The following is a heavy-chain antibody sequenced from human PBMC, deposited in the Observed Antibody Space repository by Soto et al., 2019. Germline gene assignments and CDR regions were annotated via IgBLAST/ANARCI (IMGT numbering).Heavy chain of an antibody. CDR1: GGTFSSYA. D-gene: IGHD3-10*01. Sequence: QVQLVQSGAEVKKPGSSVKVSCKASGGTFSSYAISWVRQAPGQGLEWMGGIIPIFGTANYAQKFKGRVTITTDESTSSAYMELSSLRSEGTAVYYCARDRGFTMVRGAKGPFDYWGQGTLVTVSS. CDR2: IIPIFGTA. CDR3: ARDRGFTMVRGAKGPFDY. J-gene: IGHJ4*02. V-gene: IGHV1-69*01.